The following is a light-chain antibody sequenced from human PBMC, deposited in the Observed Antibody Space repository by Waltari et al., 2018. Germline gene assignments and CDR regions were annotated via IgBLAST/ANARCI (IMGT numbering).Light chain of an antibody. CDR2: DVS. CDR1: ISALGGYAF. J-gene: IGLJ2*01. CDR3: SSYTANSLVL. V-gene: IGLV2-14*03. Sequence: QSALTQPASVSGSPGQSVTISCTGTISALGGYAFFSWYQQPPGKAPKLVIYDVSNRPSGVSNRFAGSRSGNTASLTISDLQTDDEADYFCSSYTANSLVLFGGGTQVTVL.